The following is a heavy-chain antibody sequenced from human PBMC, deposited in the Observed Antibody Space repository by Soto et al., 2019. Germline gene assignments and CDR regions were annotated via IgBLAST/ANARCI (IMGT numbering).Heavy chain of an antibody. Sequence: EVQLVESGGGLVQPGGSLRLSCAASGFTFSSYEMNWVRQAPGKGLEWVSYISSSGSTIYYADSVKGRFTISRDNAKNSQYLQMNSLRAEDTAVYYCARDRRYYDSSGYGGRYFDYWGQGTLVTVSS. D-gene: IGHD3-22*01. CDR2: ISSSGSTI. CDR1: GFTFSSYE. J-gene: IGHJ4*02. CDR3: ARDRRYYDSSGYGGRYFDY. V-gene: IGHV3-48*03.